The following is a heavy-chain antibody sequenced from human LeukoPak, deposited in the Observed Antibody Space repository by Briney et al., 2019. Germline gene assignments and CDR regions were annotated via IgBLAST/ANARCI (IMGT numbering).Heavy chain of an antibody. CDR2: IDWDGGST. J-gene: IGHJ4*02. CDR3: AKAGPSGPKNPIDF. D-gene: IGHD6-19*01. CDR1: GFTFDAYT. V-gene: IGHV3-43*01. Sequence: GGSLRLSCAASGFTFDAYTMHWVRQAPGKGLEWVSLIDWDGGSTYYTDSVKGRFTISRDNSKNSLYLQMNSLRTEDTAFYYCAKAGPSGPKNPIDFWGLGTLVTVSS.